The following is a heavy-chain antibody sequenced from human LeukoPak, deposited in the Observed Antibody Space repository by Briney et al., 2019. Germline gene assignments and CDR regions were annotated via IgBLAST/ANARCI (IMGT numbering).Heavy chain of an antibody. CDR1: GYTFTSYY. J-gene: IGHJ4*02. CDR2: INPNSGGT. V-gene: IGHV1-2*02. D-gene: IGHD3-22*01. Sequence: ASVKVSCKASGYTFTSYYMHWARQAPGQGLEWMGWINPNSGGTNYAQKFQGRVTMTRDTSISTAYMELSRLRSDDTAVYYCLRNYYDSSGYPTFDYWGQGALVTVSS. CDR3: LRNYYDSSGYPTFDY.